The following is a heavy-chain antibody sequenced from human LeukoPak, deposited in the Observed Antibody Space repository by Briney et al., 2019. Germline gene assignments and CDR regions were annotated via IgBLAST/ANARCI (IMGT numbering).Heavy chain of an antibody. Sequence: GASVKVSCKASGGTFGSYAISWVRQAPGQGLEWMGGIIPIFGTANYAQKFQGRVTITADESTSTAYMELSSLRSEDTAVYYCARDVEGYYYDSSGYNSMDVWGQGTTVTVSS. CDR1: GGTFGSYA. CDR2: IIPIFGTA. J-gene: IGHJ6*02. V-gene: IGHV1-69*13. CDR3: ARDVEGYYYDSSGYNSMDV. D-gene: IGHD3-22*01.